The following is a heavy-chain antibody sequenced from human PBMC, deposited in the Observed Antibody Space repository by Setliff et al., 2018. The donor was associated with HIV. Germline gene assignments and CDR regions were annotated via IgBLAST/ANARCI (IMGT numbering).Heavy chain of an antibody. CDR3: ARNSQKGIQPLLLAS. CDR2: VHTKGST. Sequence: SETLSLTCTVSGGSFGSGDYYWSWIRQPAGKALEWIGRVHTKGSTNYNPSLRSRVTISIDTSKNQFSLKLSSVTAADTAVYYCARNSQKGIQPLLLASWGPGTLVTVSS. D-gene: IGHD1-1*01. CDR1: GGSFGSGDYY. V-gene: IGHV4-61*02. J-gene: IGHJ4*02.